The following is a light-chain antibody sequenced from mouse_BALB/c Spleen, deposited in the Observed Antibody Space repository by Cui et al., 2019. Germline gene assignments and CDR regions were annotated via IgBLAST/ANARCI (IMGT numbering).Light chain of an antibody. CDR3: QQYSKLPPT. J-gene: IGKJ1*01. Sequence: DIQMTQTTSSLSASLGDRVTISCSASQGISNYLNWYQQKPDGTVKLLIYYISSLHSGVPSRFSGSGSGTDYSLTISNLEPEDIATYYCQQYSKLPPTFGGGTKLEIK. CDR2: YIS. V-gene: IGKV10-94*01. CDR1: QGISNY.